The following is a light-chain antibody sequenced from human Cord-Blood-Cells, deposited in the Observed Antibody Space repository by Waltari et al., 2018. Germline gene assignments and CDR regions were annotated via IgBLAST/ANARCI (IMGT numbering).Light chain of an antibody. Sequence: EIVMTQSPATLSVSPGERATLSCRASQSVSSNLAWYQQKPGQAPRLLIYLGSNRASGVPERFSGSGSGTDFTLKISRVEAEDVGVYYCMQALQTPRTFGQGTKVEIK. V-gene: IGKV3-15*01. CDR2: LGS. J-gene: IGKJ1*01. CDR1: QSVSSN. CDR3: MQALQTPRT.